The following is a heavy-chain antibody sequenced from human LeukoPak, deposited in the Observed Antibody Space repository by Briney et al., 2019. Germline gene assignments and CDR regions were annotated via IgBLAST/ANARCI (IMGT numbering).Heavy chain of an antibody. J-gene: IGHJ3*02. CDR1: GGSISSGDYY. D-gene: IGHD5-24*01. CDR2: IYYSGST. CDR3: ASREMASPEYAFDI. V-gene: IGHV4-30-4*01. Sequence: PSQTPSLTCTVSGGSISSGDYYWSWIRQPPGKGLEWIGYIYYSGSTYYNPSLKSRVTISVDTSKNQFSLKLSSVTAADTAVYYCASREMASPEYAFDIWGQGTMVTVSS.